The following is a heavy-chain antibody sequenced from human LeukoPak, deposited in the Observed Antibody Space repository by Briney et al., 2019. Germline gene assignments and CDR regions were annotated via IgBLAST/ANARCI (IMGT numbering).Heavy chain of an antibody. CDR3: ARGPYYDFWSGYYTPFDY. CDR2: INHSGST. CDR1: GGSFSGYY. J-gene: IGHJ4*02. V-gene: IGHV4-34*01. D-gene: IGHD3-3*01. Sequence: PSETLSLTCAVYGGSFSGYYWSWIRQPPGRGLEWIGEINHSGSTNYNPSPKSRVTISVDTSKNQFSLKLSSVTAADTAVYYCARGPYYDFWSGYYTPFDYWGQGTLVTVSS.